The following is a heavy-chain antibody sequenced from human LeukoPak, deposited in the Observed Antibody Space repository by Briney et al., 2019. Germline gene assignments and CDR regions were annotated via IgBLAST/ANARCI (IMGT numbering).Heavy chain of an antibody. CDR3: VKGDYDVLTGWINWFDS. D-gene: IGHD3-9*01. CDR2: ISGTGGSA. CDR1: GFTLSSFA. Sequence: PGGCLRLSCAASGFTLSSFAMSWGRPAPGTGLEGVSAISGTGGSAFYAASVQGRFAISRQNSRYTLILHMNSLRAAPPARLFCVKGDYDVLTGWINWFDSWGQGTLVTVSS. J-gene: IGHJ5*01. V-gene: IGHV3-23*01.